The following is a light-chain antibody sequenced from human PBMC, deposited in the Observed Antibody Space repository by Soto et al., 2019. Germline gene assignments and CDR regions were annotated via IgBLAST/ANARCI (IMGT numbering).Light chain of an antibody. CDR1: SSNIGAGYD. J-gene: IGLJ1*01. Sequence: QSALRHPRSVSGALGQRVTISCTGSSSNIGAGYDVHWYQQLPGTAPKLLIYRNTNRPSGVPDRFSGSKSGTSASLAITGLQAEDEADYYCQSCDSSLSGSGVFGTGTKVTVL. CDR2: RNT. V-gene: IGLV1-40*01. CDR3: QSCDSSLSGSGV.